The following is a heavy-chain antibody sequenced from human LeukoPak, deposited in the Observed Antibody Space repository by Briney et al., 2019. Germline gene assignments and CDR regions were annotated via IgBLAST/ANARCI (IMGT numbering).Heavy chain of an antibody. CDR3: ARDLGPRRGYSYATAEFDY. D-gene: IGHD5-18*01. V-gene: IGHV1-2*02. J-gene: IGHJ4*02. Sequence: ASVKVSCKASGYTFTGYYMHWVRQAPGQGLEWMGWINPNSGGTNYAQKFQGRVTMTGDTSISTAYMELSRLRSDDTAVYYCARDLGPRRGYSYATAEFDYWGQGTLVTVSS. CDR1: GYTFTGYY. CDR2: INPNSGGT.